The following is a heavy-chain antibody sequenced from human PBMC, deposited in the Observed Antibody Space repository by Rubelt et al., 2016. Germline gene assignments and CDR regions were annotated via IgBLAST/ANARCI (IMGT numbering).Heavy chain of an antibody. J-gene: IGHJ4*01. Sequence: VQLVESGGGVAQPGRSLRLSCAASGFTFTFYAMHWVRQAPGKGLEWVAVISKDGNNKYYADSVKGRFTISRDKSKNTLYMEMSSLRAEETAVYYCARAGYCRIGECYTLPRGPLDYWGHGTLVTVSS. CDR3: ARAGYCRIGECYTLPRGPLDY. D-gene: IGHD2-8*01. CDR2: ISKDGNNK. V-gene: IGHV3-30*04. CDR1: GFTFTFYA.